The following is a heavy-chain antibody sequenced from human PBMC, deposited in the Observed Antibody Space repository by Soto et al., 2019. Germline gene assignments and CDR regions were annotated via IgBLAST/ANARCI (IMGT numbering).Heavy chain of an antibody. V-gene: IGHV4-59*01. CDR1: GGSISNYY. Sequence: PSETLSLTCTGSGGSISNYYWSWIRQPPGRGLEWIGHIFYSGSTNYNPALKSRVTISVDTSKSQFSLKLSSVTAADTAVYYCAKDSGYNYGYFRWFDPWGQGTLVT. J-gene: IGHJ5*02. D-gene: IGHD5-18*01. CDR2: IFYSGST. CDR3: AKDSGYNYGYFRWFDP.